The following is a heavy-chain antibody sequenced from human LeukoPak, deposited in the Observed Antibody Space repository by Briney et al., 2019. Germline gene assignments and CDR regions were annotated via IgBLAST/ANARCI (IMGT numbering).Heavy chain of an antibody. Sequence: GGSLRLSWAASGFTFRSYWMSWARRAPGKGLEWVANIKQEGSEKYYVDSVKGRFTISRDNTTNSLYLQMTSLRAEDTAVSYCAELGITMIGGVWGKGTTVTLSS. J-gene: IGHJ6*04. CDR3: AELGITMIGGV. CDR2: IKQEGSEK. V-gene: IGHV3-7*01. CDR1: GFTFRSYW. D-gene: IGHD3-10*02.